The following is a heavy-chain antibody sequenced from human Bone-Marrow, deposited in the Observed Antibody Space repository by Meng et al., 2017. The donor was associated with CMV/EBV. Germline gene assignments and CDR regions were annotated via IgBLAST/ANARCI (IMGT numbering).Heavy chain of an antibody. J-gene: IGHJ6*02. D-gene: IGHD2-2*02. CDR1: GYTFTGYY. V-gene: IGHV1-2*02. CDR2: INPNSGGT. Sequence: ASVKVSCKASGYTFTGYYMHWVRQAPGQGLEWMGWINPNSGGTNYAQKFQDRVTMTRDTSISTAYMELSRLRSDDTAVYYCARSKTKAFYCSSTSCYTHYYYGMDGWGQGTTVTFSS. CDR3: ARSKTKAFYCSSTSCYTHYYYGMDG.